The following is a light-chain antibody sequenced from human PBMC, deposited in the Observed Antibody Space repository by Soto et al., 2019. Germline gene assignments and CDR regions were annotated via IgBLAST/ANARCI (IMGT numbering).Light chain of an antibody. V-gene: IGKV1-9*01. Sequence: DIQLTQSPSFLSASVGDRCTITCRASQGISSYLAWFQQKPGRATKLLVYAESTLQSGVPSRFSGSGSGKEFTITISSLQPEDFATSYCQQRKDYPLTFGGGTKVDI. CDR2: AES. CDR1: QGISSY. J-gene: IGKJ4*01. CDR3: QQRKDYPLT.